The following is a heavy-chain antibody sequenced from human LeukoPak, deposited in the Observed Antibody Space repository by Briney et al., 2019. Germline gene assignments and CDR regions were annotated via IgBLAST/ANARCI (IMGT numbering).Heavy chain of an antibody. V-gene: IGHV1-24*01. CDR1: GNTLRELP. D-gene: IGHD3-3*01. Sequence: ASVKVSCKLSGNTLRELPIQWVRQAGGKGLEWMAGFDPENAEIVYAQKFQGRVTMTEDTSTNTAYMELASLTSDDTALYYCATRGSDFWSGFDYWGQGTQVTVSS. CDR3: ATRGSDFWSGFDY. CDR2: FDPENAEI. J-gene: IGHJ4*02.